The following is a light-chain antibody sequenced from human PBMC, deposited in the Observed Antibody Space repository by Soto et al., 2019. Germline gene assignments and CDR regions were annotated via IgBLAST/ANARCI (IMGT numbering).Light chain of an antibody. V-gene: IGLV2-14*03. CDR2: DVT. CDR3: SSYTSSSTPPYV. Sequence: QSVLTQPASVSGSPGQSITISCTGTSSDVGGYNYVSWYQHHPGKAPKLLIYDVTHRPSGVSNRFSGSKSGNTASLTISGLQAEDEADYYCSSYTSSSTPPYVFVTGTKVTVL. J-gene: IGLJ1*01. CDR1: SSDVGGYNY.